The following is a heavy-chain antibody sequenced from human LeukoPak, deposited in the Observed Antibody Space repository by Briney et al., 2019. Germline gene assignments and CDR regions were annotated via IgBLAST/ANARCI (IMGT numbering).Heavy chain of an antibody. J-gene: IGHJ4*02. V-gene: IGHV4-34*01. Sequence: GSLRLSCAASEFTFSNHAMSWVRQAPGKGLEWIGEINHSGSTNYNPSLKSRVTISVDTSKNQFSLKLSSVTAADTAVYYCARRDRHYYGSGSYFDYWGQGTLVTVSS. CDR2: INHSGST. D-gene: IGHD3-10*01. CDR1: EFTFSNHA. CDR3: ARRDRHYYGSGSYFDY.